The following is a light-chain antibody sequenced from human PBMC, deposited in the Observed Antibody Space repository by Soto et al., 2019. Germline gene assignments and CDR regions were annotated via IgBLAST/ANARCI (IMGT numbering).Light chain of an antibody. V-gene: IGKV3-20*01. CDR1: QSVSSGY. J-gene: IGKJ4*01. CDR3: QHYDGSLT. Sequence: ELVLTQSPGTLSLSPGERATLSCRASQSVSSGYLAWYQQKPGQAPRLLMYDASSRATGIPDRFSGGGSGTDFTLTITRLEPEDFAVYFCQHYDGSLTFGGGTNIEIK. CDR2: DAS.